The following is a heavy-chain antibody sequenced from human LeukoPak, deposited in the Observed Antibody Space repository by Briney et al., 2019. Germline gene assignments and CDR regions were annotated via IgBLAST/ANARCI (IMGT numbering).Heavy chain of an antibody. CDR1: GVSISSGGYY. CDR2: IYHSGST. J-gene: IGHJ5*02. CDR3: ARGRASLGELTPNWFDP. Sequence: SQTLSLTCTVSGVSISSGGYYWSWIRQPPGKGLEWIGYIYHSGSTYYNPSLKSRVTISVDRSKNQFSLKLSSVTAADTAVYYCARGRASLGELTPNWFDPWGQGTLVTVSS. D-gene: IGHD3-16*01. V-gene: IGHV4-30-2*01.